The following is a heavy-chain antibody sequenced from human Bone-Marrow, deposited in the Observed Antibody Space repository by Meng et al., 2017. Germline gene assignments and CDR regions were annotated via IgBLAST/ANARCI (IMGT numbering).Heavy chain of an antibody. CDR2: IYYTENT. Sequence: QESGQGLVTPAQSLSLTCSASGGSINRAGYYWSWIRQHPGKGLEWIGYIYYTENTYYNPSLKSPMTISLDKSKNQFSLKLNSVTVADTAVYYCARGRASCSSGGCSLGWFDPWGQGTLVTVSS. V-gene: IGHV4-31*01. CDR1: GGSINRAGYY. CDR3: ARGRASCSSGGCSLGWFDP. D-gene: IGHD2-15*01. J-gene: IGHJ5*02.